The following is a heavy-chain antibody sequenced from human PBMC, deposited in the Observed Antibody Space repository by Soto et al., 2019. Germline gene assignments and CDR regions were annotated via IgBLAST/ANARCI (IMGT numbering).Heavy chain of an antibody. CDR1: GFTFSSYA. D-gene: IGHD4-4*01. Sequence: QVQLVESGGGVVQPGRSLRLSCAASGFTFSSYAMHWVRQAPGKGLEWAAVISYDGSNKYYADSVKGRFTISRDNSKNTLYLQMNSLRAEDTAVYYCARPLWRNDYNWGYFDLWGRGTLVTASS. J-gene: IGHJ2*01. CDR3: ARPLWRNDYNWGYFDL. CDR2: ISYDGSNK. V-gene: IGHV3-30-3*01.